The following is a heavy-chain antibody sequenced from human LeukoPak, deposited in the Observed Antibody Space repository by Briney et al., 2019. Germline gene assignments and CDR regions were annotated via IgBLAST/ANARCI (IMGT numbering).Heavy chain of an antibody. V-gene: IGHV3-23*01. CDR1: GFTFSIYA. J-gene: IGHJ3*02. D-gene: IGHD1-26*01. CDR2: ISGGRDNT. CDR3: AKDGGIVEDHDAFDI. Sequence: GGSLRLSCAASGFTFSIYAMSWVRQAPGKGLEWVSAISGGRDNTYYADSVKGRFTISRDNSKNTLYLQMNSLRAEDTAVYYCAKDGGIVEDHDAFDIWGQGAMVTVSS.